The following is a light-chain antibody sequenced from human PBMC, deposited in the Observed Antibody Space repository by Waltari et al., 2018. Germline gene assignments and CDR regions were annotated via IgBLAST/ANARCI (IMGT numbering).Light chain of an antibody. Sequence: DVVMTQSPVSLPVTLGQPASISCWSSQSLVHSDGNTYLNWFQQRPGQSQRSITHKFSRRDSGVPDRFSGSGSVTDFTLKISRVEAEDVGVYYCMQGTHWPRTFGQGTKVQIK. CDR2: KFS. J-gene: IGKJ1*01. CDR1: QSLVHSDGNTY. CDR3: MQGTHWPRT. V-gene: IGKV2-30*02.